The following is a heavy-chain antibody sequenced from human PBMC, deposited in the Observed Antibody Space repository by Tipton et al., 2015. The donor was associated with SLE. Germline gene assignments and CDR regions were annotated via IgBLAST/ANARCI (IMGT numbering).Heavy chain of an antibody. CDR3: AKDPRRYSSSWYFDY. V-gene: IGHV3-30*04. CDR2: ISYDGSNK. Sequence: SLRLSCAASGFTFSSYAMHWVRQAPGKGLEWVAVISYDGSNKYYADSVKGRFTISRDNSKNTLYLQMNSLRAEDTAVYYCAKDPRRYSSSWYFDYWGQGTLVTVSS. J-gene: IGHJ4*02. D-gene: IGHD6-13*01. CDR1: GFTFSSYA.